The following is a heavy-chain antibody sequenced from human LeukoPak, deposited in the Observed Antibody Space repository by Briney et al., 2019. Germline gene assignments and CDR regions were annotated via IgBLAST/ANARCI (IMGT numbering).Heavy chain of an antibody. CDR2: IRSKAYGGTT. J-gene: IGHJ5*02. V-gene: IGHV3-49*04. CDR3: TRVIVGANIRFDP. D-gene: IGHD1-26*01. Sequence: GSLGLSCTASGFTFGDYAMSWVRQAPGKGLEWVGFIRSKAYGGTTEYAASVKGRFTISRDDSKSIAYLQMNSLKTEDTAVYYCTRVIVGANIRFDPWGQGTLVTVSS. CDR1: GFTFGDYA.